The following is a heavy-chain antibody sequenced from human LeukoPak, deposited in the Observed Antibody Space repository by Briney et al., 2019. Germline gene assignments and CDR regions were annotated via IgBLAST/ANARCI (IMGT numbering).Heavy chain of an antibody. CDR1: GYTLTELS. D-gene: IGHD3-22*01. CDR2: FDPEDGET. J-gene: IGHJ4*02. V-gene: IGHV1-24*01. Sequence: ASVKVSCKVSGYTLTELSMHWVRQAPGKGLEWMGGFDPEDGETIYAQKFQGRVTMTEDTSTDTAHMELSSLRSEDTAVYYCATDHTLSSDYYDSSGYLDWGQGTLVTVSS. CDR3: ATDHTLSSDYYDSSGYLD.